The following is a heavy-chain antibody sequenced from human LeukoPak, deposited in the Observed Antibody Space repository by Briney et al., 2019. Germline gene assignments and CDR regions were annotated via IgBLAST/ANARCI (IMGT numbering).Heavy chain of an antibody. Sequence: GGSLRLSCAASGFTFYDYAMPWVRQAPGKGLGRVSGISGDSGRIGYAGSVKGRFTISRDNAKNSLYLQMNSLRAEDTALYYCVKGPSSHSSGWYGGYWGQGTLVTVSS. CDR1: GFTFYDYA. V-gene: IGHV3-9*01. CDR3: VKGPSSHSSGWYGGY. J-gene: IGHJ4*02. D-gene: IGHD6-19*01. CDR2: ISGDSGRI.